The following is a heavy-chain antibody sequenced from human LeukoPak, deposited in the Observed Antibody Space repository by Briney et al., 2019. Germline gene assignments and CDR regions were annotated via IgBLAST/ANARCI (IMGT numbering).Heavy chain of an antibody. CDR2: ISGSGGST. CDR3: ARGYNWNDIGPFGY. Sequence: GGSLRLSCAASGFTFVSYGMSWVRQAPGKGLEWISAISGSGGSTYYADSVKGRFTISRDNAKNSLYLQMNSLRAEDTALYYCARGYNWNDIGPFGYWGQGTLVTVSS. D-gene: IGHD1-20*01. CDR1: GFTFVSYG. J-gene: IGHJ4*02. V-gene: IGHV3-23*01.